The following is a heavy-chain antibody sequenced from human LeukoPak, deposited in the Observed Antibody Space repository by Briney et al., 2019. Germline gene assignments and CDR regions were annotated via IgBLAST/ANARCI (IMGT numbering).Heavy chain of an antibody. Sequence: PGGSLRLSCEVSGFTFSSYHMNWVRQAPGKGLEWVSSISTSGSYIYYADSVKGRFTISRDNAKNSLYLQMNSLRAEDTAVYYCAELGITMIGGVWGKGTTVTISS. CDR1: GFTFSSYH. CDR3: AELGITMIGGV. D-gene: IGHD3-10*02. CDR2: ISTSGSYI. J-gene: IGHJ6*04. V-gene: IGHV3-21*01.